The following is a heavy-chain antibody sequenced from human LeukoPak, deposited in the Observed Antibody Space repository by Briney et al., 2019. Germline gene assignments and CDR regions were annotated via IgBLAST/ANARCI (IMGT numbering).Heavy chain of an antibody. CDR3: ASQMGIAAAGTGRDYYYGMDV. D-gene: IGHD6-13*01. V-gene: IGHV1-69*05. Sequence: GASVKVSCKASGGTFNSYAFSWVRQAPGQGLEWMGGTIPFFDIANHAQKFQGRVTIITDEFTSTASMELSSLRSEDTAVYYCASQMGIAAAGTGRDYYYGMDVWGQGTTVTVSS. J-gene: IGHJ6*02. CDR2: TIPFFDIA. CDR1: GGTFNSYA.